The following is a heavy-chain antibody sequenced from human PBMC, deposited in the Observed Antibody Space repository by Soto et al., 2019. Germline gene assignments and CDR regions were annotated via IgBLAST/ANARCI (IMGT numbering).Heavy chain of an antibody. CDR2: ISSNGGST. CDR1: GFTFSSYA. CDR3: AREPSRTPNYYYYMDV. V-gene: IGHV3-64*01. Sequence: GGSLRLSCAASGFTFSSYAIHWVRQAPGKGLEYVSAISSNGGSTYYANSVKGRFTISRDNSKNTLYLQMGSLRAEDMAVYYCAREPSRTPNYYYYMDVWGKGTTVTVSS. J-gene: IGHJ6*03.